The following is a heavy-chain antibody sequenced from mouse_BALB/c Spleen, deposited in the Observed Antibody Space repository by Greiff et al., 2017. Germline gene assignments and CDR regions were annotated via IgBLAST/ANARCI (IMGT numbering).Heavy chain of an antibody. D-gene: IGHD1-1*01. V-gene: IGHV3-2*02. CDR2: ISYSGST. Sequence: EVKLMESGPGLVKPSQSLSLTCTVTGYSITSDYAWNWIRQFPGNKLEWMGYISYSGSTSYNPSLKSRISITRDTSKNQFFLQLNSVTTEDTATYYCARWKDYYGSSSFAYWGQGTLVTVSA. J-gene: IGHJ3*01. CDR1: GYSITSDYA. CDR3: ARWKDYYGSSSFAY.